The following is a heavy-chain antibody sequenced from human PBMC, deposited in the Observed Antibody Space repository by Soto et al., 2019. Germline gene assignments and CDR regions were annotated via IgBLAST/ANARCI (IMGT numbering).Heavy chain of an antibody. D-gene: IGHD5-18*01. CDR2: IYHSGST. CDR1: GGSISSGGYS. Sequence: QLQLQESGSGLVKPSQTLSLTCAVSGGSISSGGYSWSWIRQPPGKGLEWIGYIYHSGSTYYNPSLKSRVTISVDRSKNQFSLKLSSVTAADTAVYYCARDKGDVDTAISGMDVWGQGTTVTVSS. V-gene: IGHV4-30-2*01. J-gene: IGHJ6*02. CDR3: ARDKGDVDTAISGMDV.